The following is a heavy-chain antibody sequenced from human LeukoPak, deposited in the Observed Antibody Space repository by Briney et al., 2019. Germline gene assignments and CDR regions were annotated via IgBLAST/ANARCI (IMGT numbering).Heavy chain of an antibody. D-gene: IGHD3-10*02. Sequence: GGSLRLSCTASGFTFSSYPVSWVRQAPGKGLEWVSAISASATAYYSDSVTGRFTISRDNSKNTLYLQMTSLRAEDTAVYYCAKRGVREFDSWGQGTLVTVSS. V-gene: IGHV3-23*01. CDR2: ISASATA. CDR1: GFTFSSYP. CDR3: AKRGVREFDS. J-gene: IGHJ4*02.